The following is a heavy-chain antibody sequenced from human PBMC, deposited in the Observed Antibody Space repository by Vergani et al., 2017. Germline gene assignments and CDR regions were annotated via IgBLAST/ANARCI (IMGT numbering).Heavy chain of an antibody. CDR2: INHSGSP. D-gene: IGHD3-9*01. CDR3: ARVFQNYYYYYMDV. J-gene: IGHJ6*03. V-gene: IGHV4-34*01. Sequence: QVQLQQWGAGLLKPSETLSLTCAVYGGSFSGYYWSWIRQPPGKGLEWIVEINHSGSPNYNPSLKSRVTISVDTSKNKFSLKLISVTAADTAVYYCARVFQNYYYYYMDVWGKGTTVTVSS. CDR1: GGSFSGYY.